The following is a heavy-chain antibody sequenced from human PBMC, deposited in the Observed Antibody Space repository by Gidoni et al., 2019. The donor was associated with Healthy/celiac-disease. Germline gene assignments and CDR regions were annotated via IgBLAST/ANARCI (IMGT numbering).Heavy chain of an antibody. V-gene: IGHV3-48*02. CDR2: ISSSSSTI. Sequence: LEWVSYISSSSSTIYYADSVKGRFTISRDNAKNSLYLQMNSLRDEDTAVYYCARDGSRSFDYWGQGTLVTVSS. J-gene: IGHJ4*02. CDR3: ARDGSRSFDY.